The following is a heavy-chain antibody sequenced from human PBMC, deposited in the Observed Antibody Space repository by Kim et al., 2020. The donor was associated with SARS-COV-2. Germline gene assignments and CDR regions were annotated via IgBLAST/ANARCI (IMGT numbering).Heavy chain of an antibody. CDR3: ARAPYDSSGYYIDY. Sequence: DSVKGRFTISRDNAKNSLYLQMTSRRAEDTAVYYCARAPYDSSGYYIDYWVQGTLVTVSS. J-gene: IGHJ4*02. D-gene: IGHD3-22*01. V-gene: IGHV3-21*01.